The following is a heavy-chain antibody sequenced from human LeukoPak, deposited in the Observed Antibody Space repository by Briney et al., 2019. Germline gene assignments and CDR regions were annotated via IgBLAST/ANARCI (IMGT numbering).Heavy chain of an antibody. CDR2: IDSDGSST. CDR3: ARAGYYGAFGI. Sequence: GGSLRLSCAASGFTLSTPWMHWVRQPPGKGLVWVSRIDSDGSSTNYADSVKGRFTISRDNAKNTLYLQMNSLRAEDTAVYYCARAGYYGAFGIWGLGTMVTVSS. J-gene: IGHJ3*02. V-gene: IGHV3-74*01. D-gene: IGHD3-3*01. CDR1: GFTLSTPW.